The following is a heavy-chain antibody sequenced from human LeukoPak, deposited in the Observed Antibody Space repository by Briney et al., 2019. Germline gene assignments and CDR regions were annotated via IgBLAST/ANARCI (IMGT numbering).Heavy chain of an antibody. D-gene: IGHD5-12*01. CDR1: GFTFSSYT. CDR2: ISSSSSYI. Sequence: GGSLRLSCAASGFTFSSYTMNWVRQAPGKGLEWVSSISSSSSYIYYADSVKGRFTISRDNSKNSLYLQMNSLRAEDTAVYYCARRSGYDYFDYWGQGTLVTVSS. J-gene: IGHJ4*02. V-gene: IGHV3-21*01. CDR3: ARRSGYDYFDY.